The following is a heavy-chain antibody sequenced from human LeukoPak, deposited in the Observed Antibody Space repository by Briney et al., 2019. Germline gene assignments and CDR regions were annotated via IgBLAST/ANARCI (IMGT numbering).Heavy chain of an antibody. J-gene: IGHJ4*02. CDR2: INPNSGGT. D-gene: IGHD3-22*01. V-gene: IGHV1-2*02. Sequence: ASVKVSCKASGYTFTGYYMHWVRQAPGQGLEWMGWINPNSGGTNYAQKFQGRVTMTRDTSISTAYMELSRLRSDDTAVYYCARDLGKGYYDSSGYLVQDYWGQGTLVTVSS. CDR1: GYTFTGYY. CDR3: ARDLGKGYYDSSGYLVQDY.